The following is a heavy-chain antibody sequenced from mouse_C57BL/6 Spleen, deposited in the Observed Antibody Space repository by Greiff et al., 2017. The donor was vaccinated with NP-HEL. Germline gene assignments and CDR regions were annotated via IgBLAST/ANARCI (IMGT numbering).Heavy chain of an antibody. Sequence: QVQLQQPGTELVKPGASVKLSCKASGYTFTSYWMHWVKQRPGQGLEWIGNINPSNGGTNYNEKFKSKATLTVDKSSSTAYMQLSSLTSEDSAVYYCARSGVTGGYYYAMDYWGQGTSVTVSS. CDR1: GYTFTSYW. CDR2: INPSNGGT. V-gene: IGHV1-53*01. CDR3: ARSGVTGGYYYAMDY. J-gene: IGHJ4*01. D-gene: IGHD2-1*01.